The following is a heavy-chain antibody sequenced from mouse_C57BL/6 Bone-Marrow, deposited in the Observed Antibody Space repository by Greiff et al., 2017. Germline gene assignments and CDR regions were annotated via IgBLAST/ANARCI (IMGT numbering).Heavy chain of an antibody. CDR1: GYTFTDYE. Sequence: VKLQQSGAELVRPGASVTLSCKASGYTFTDYEMHWVKQTPVHGLEWIGAIDPETGGTAYNQKFKGKAILTADKSSSPDYMDLRRLTSEDSAVYYCTRRGYWYFDVWGTGTSVTVSS. CDR3: TRRGYWYFDV. J-gene: IGHJ1*03. V-gene: IGHV1-15*01. CDR2: IDPETGGT.